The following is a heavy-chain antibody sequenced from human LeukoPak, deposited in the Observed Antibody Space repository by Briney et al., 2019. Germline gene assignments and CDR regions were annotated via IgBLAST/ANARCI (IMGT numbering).Heavy chain of an antibody. CDR1: GFTFSISW. V-gene: IGHV3-7*01. Sequence: GSLRLSCVASGFTFSISWVTWVRQAPGKGLEWVANIDKHGNGKYYVDSVKGRFAISRDYATNSVFLQMNSLRAEDASVYYCARDAGWGYYDLWGQGTPVTVSS. CDR2: IDKHGNGK. CDR3: ARDAGWGYYDL. D-gene: IGHD1-26*01. J-gene: IGHJ4*02.